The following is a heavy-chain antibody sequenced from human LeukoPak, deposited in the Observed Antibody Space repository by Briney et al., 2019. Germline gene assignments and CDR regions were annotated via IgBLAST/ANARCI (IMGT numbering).Heavy chain of an antibody. J-gene: IGHJ6*03. CDR1: GYTFTSYD. CDR2: MNPNSGNT. D-gene: IGHD6-19*01. CDR3: ARGVYSSGSYYYYYYYMDV. Sequence: GASVKVSCKASGYTFTSYDINWVRQATGQGLEWMGWMNPNSGNTGYAQKFQGRVTITRNTSISTAYMELSSLRSEDTAVYYCARGVYSSGSYYYYYYYMDVWGKGTTVTVSS. V-gene: IGHV1-8*03.